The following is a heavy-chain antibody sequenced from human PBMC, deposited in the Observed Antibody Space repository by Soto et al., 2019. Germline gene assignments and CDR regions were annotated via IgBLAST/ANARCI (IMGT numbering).Heavy chain of an antibody. V-gene: IGHV3-64*01. Sequence: EVQLVESGGGLVQPGGSLRLSCAASGFTFSSYAMHWVRQAPGKGLEYVSTISRNGGSTYYANSVKGRFTITRDNSKITLYLQMGSVRAEDMAVYYCARGGSDYYFDYWGQGTLVTVSS. D-gene: IGHD2-21*02. J-gene: IGHJ4*02. CDR1: GFTFSSYA. CDR3: ARGGSDYYFDY. CDR2: ISRNGGST.